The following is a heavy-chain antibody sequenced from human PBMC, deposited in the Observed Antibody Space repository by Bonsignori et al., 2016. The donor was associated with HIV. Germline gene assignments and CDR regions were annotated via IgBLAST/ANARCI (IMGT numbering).Heavy chain of an antibody. Sequence: SVKVSCKASGGTFSSYGISWVRQAPGQGLEWMGGIIPILDIPNYAQKFQGRVTITADESTSTAYMELSSLRSEDTALYYCAREENWEADNWFDPWGQGTLVTVSS. V-gene: IGHV1-69*10. CDR3: AREENWEADNWFDP. CDR2: IIPILDIP. CDR1: GGTFSSYG. D-gene: IGHD1-26*01. J-gene: IGHJ5*02.